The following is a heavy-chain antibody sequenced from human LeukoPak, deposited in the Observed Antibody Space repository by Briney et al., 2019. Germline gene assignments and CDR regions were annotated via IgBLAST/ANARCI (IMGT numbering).Heavy chain of an antibody. CDR2: ISAYNGNT. J-gene: IGHJ3*02. CDR3: ARDPDSSSWSADAFDI. V-gene: IGHV1-18*01. D-gene: IGHD6-13*01. CDR1: GGTFSSYA. Sequence: ASVKVSCKASGGTFSSYAISWVRQAPGQGLEWMGWISAYNGNTNYAQKLQGRVTMTRDTSISTAYMELSRLRSDDTAVYYCARDPDSSSWSADAFDIWGQGTMVTVSS.